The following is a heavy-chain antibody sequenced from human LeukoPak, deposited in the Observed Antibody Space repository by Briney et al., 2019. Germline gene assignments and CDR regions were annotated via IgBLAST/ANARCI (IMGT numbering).Heavy chain of an antibody. CDR1: GFTFSTYW. V-gene: IGHV3-7*01. Sequence: GGSLRLSCAASGFTFSTYWMSWVRQAPAKGLERLANIKQDGSEIHYVDSVKGRFTVSRDNAKNSLYLQMDSLRAEDTAIYYCAKESRSVTYSYWGQGTLVTVSS. CDR2: IKQDGSEI. D-gene: IGHD1-26*01. J-gene: IGHJ4*02. CDR3: AKESRSVTYSY.